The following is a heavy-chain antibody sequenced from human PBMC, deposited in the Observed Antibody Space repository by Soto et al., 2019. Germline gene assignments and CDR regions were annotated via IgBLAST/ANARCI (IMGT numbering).Heavy chain of an antibody. J-gene: IGHJ5*02. CDR3: AKGQLGDQLLNWFDP. D-gene: IGHD2-2*01. V-gene: IGHV3-23*01. CDR1: GFTFSSYA. Sequence: EVQLLESGGGLVQPGGSLRLSCAASGFTFSSYAMSWVRQAPGKGLEWVSAISGSGGSTYYADSVKGRFTISRDNSKNPLYLQMNSLRAEDTAVYYCAKGQLGDQLLNWFDPWGQGTLVTVSS. CDR2: ISGSGGST.